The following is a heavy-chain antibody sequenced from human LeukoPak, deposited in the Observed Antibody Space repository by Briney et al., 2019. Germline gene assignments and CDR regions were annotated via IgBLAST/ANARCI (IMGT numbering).Heavy chain of an antibody. Sequence: GSLRLSCAASGFTFSSYAMSWVRQAPGKGLEWVSAISGSGGRTYYADSVKGRFTISRDNSKNTLYLQMNSLRAEDTAVYYCAKGEGITGTTMLDYWGQGTLVTVSS. CDR3: AKGEGITGTTMLDY. CDR1: GFTFSSYA. J-gene: IGHJ4*02. D-gene: IGHD1-7*01. V-gene: IGHV3-23*01. CDR2: ISGSGGRT.